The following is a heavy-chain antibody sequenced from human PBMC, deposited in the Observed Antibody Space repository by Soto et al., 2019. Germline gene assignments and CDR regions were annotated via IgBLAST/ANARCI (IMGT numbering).Heavy chain of an antibody. J-gene: IGHJ5*02. Sequence: SVKTSCKASGGTFSSYAISWVRQAPGQGLEWMGGIIPIFGTANYAQKFKGRVTITADKSTSKAYMELSSLRSEDTAVYYCAREIAVAGGGNWFDPWGQGTLVTVSS. V-gene: IGHV1-69*06. CDR2: IIPIFGTA. CDR3: AREIAVAGGGNWFDP. D-gene: IGHD6-19*01. CDR1: GGTFSSYA.